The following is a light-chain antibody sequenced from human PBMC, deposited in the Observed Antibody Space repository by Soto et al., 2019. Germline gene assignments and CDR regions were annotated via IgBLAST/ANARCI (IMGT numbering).Light chain of an antibody. CDR2: RAS. Sequence: DFVMTQSPDSLAVSLGERATINCKSGESVLHSSNNENSVAWYQQKAGQRPKLLIYRASIRESGVPDRFSGSGSGTDFTLTISSLQAEDVAVYYCQQYYTGIAFGQGTRLEIK. CDR1: ESVLHSSNNENS. J-gene: IGKJ5*01. CDR3: QQYYTGIA. V-gene: IGKV4-1*01.